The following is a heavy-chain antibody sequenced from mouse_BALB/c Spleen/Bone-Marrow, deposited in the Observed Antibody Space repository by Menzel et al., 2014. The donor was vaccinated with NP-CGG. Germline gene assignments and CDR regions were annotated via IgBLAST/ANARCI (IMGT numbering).Heavy chain of an antibody. CDR1: GFTFTSYA. V-gene: IGHV5-9-3*01. J-gene: IGHJ4*01. D-gene: IGHD2-14*01. CDR3: ARQREVRPYFYAMVY. Sequence: EVKVVESGGGLVKPGGSLKLSCAASGFTFTSYAMSWVRQTPEKRLEWVATISSVGSYTYYPDSVKGRFTISRDNAKNTLYLQMSSLKSEDTAMYYCARQREVRPYFYAMVYWGQGSSVTVSS. CDR2: ISSVGSYT.